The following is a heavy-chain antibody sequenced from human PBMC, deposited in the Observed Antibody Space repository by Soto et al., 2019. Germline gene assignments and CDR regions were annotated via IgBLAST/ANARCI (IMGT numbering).Heavy chain of an antibody. J-gene: IGHJ4*02. CDR2: ILHYGNT. V-gene: IGHV4-4*02. CDR1: GGSISSSDW. Sequence: SETLSLTCAVSGGSISSSDWWSFVRQPPGKGLEWIGEILHYGNTNYNPSLRGRVTISVDTSKNQFSLKLSSVTAADTAVYYCARESDPPYFDYWGQGTLVTVSS. CDR3: ARESDPPYFDY.